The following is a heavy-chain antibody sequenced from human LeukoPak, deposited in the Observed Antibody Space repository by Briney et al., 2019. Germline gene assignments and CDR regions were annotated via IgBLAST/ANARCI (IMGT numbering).Heavy chain of an antibody. CDR2: IYYSGST. CDR3: SAWNDSPLFDC. V-gene: IGHV4-39*01. Sequence: PSETLSLTCSVSGGSISSGTYYWGWIRQPPGKGLEWIGSIYYSGSTYYNPSVKSRVIISVDTSKNQFSLKLSSVTAADTAVYYCSAWNDSPLFDCWGQGTLVTVSS. D-gene: IGHD1-1*01. CDR1: GGSISSGTYY. J-gene: IGHJ4*02.